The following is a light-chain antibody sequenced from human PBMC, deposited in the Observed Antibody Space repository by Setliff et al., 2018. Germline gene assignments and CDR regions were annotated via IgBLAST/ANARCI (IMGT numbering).Light chain of an antibody. CDR3: QVWDSSSDHSVV. V-gene: IGLV3-21*04. Sequence: SYELTQPPSVSVAPGKTARITCGGNNIGSKSVHWYQQKPGQAPVLVIYYDSDRPSGIPERFSGSNSGNTATLTISRVEAGDGADYYCQVWDSSSDHSVVFGGGTKVTVL. CDR2: YDS. CDR1: NIGSKS. J-gene: IGLJ2*01.